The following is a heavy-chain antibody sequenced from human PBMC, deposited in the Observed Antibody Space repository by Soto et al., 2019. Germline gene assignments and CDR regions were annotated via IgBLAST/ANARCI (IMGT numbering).Heavy chain of an antibody. D-gene: IGHD4-17*01. CDR2: VSAFNADT. V-gene: IGHV1-18*01. J-gene: IGHJ4*02. Sequence: QVQLVQSGAEVKKPGASVKVSCKASGYTFTSYGISWVRQAPGQGLEWMGWVSAFNADTNYAPKLQGRVTMTTHTSTSTAYMELRSLKSDDTAVYYCARAARPYGDCDYWGQGTLVTVSS. CDR3: ARAARPYGDCDY. CDR1: GYTFTSYG.